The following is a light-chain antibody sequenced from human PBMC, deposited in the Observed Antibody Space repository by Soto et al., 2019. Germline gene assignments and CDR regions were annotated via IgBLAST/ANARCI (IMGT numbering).Light chain of an antibody. V-gene: IGLV3-1*01. Sequence: SYELTQPPSVSVSPGQTASITCSGDKLGDKYACWYQQKPGQSPVLVIYQDSKRPSGIPERFSGSNSGNTATLTITGAQADDESDYYCALYMGSGIWVFGGGTKLTVL. CDR2: QDS. J-gene: IGLJ3*02. CDR1: KLGDKY. CDR3: ALYMGSGIWV.